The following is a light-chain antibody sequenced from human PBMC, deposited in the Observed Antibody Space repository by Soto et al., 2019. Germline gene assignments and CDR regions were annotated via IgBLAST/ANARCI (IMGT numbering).Light chain of an antibody. V-gene: IGLV1-44*01. J-gene: IGLJ2*01. CDR1: NSNIGTNT. CDR2: SDN. Sequence: QSVLTQPPSTSGTPGQRVTMSCSGSNSNIGTNTVYWYQQLPGTAPKLFIQSDNRRPSGVPDRFSASKSGTSASLAISGLQSEDEADYYCAAWDDSRIVVLFGGGTKLTVL. CDR3: AAWDDSRIVVL.